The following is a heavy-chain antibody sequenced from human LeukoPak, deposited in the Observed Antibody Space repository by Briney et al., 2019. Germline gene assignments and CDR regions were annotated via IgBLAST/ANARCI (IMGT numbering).Heavy chain of an antibody. J-gene: IGHJ1*01. V-gene: IGHV3-33*01. D-gene: IGHD1-26*01. CDR1: GFTFSSYG. CDR3: ARVEGATFAEYFQH. CDR2: IWYDGSNK. Sequence: GGSLRLSCAASGFTFSSYGMHWVRQAPGKGLEWVAVIWYDGSNKYYADSVKGRFTISRDNSKNTLYLQMNSLRAEDTAVYYCARVEGATFAEYFQHWGQGTLVTLSS.